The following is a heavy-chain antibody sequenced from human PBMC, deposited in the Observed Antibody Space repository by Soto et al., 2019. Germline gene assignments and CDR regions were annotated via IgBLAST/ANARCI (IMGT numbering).Heavy chain of an antibody. CDR2: ISGSGGKT. CDR3: AREPYSSGWYDY. D-gene: IGHD6-13*01. J-gene: IGHJ4*02. CDR1: GFTFNNYA. V-gene: IGHV3-23*01. Sequence: SLRLSCAAFGFTFNNYAVSWVRQAPGRGLEWVSAISGSGGKTYYADSVKGRFTVFRDNSKNTLYLQMNSLRAEDTAVYFCAREPYSSGWYDYWGQGTLVTVSS.